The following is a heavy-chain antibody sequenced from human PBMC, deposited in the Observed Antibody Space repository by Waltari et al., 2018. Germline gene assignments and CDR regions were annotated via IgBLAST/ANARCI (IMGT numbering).Heavy chain of an antibody. V-gene: IGHV3-23*01. D-gene: IGHD6-19*01. CDR2: IITSGGSA. CDR3: AKGTERYGGWAPIFDS. CDR1: GFAFNKSA. J-gene: IGHJ4*02. Sequence: EVQLLESGGDMVQTGGSLRLPWETHGFAFNKSATTRVRQAPGKGLEWVSVIITSGGSAKYADSVQGRFTISRDNSKKTLHLQMNSLRVEDTAVYYCAKGTERYGGWAPIFDSWGQGTQVTVSS.